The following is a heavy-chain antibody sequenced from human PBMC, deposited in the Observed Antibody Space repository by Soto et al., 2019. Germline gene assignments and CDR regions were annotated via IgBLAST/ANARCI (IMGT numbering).Heavy chain of an antibody. D-gene: IGHD2-21*02. Sequence: GASVKVSCKASGGTFSSYAISWVRQAPGQGLEWMGGIIPIFGTANYAQKFQGRVTITADESTSTAYMELSSLRSEDTAVYYCVLPAYCGGDCYFDAFDIWGQGTMVTVSS. CDR2: IIPIFGTA. V-gene: IGHV1-69*13. J-gene: IGHJ3*02. CDR3: VLPAYCGGDCYFDAFDI. CDR1: GGTFSSYA.